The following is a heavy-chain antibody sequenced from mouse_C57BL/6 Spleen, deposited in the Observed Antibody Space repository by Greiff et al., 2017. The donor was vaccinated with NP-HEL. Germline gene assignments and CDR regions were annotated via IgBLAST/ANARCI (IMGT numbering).Heavy chain of an antibody. CDR1: GFTFSSYG. Sequence: EVHLVESGGDLVKPGGSLKLSCAASGFTFSSYGMSWVRQTPDKRLEWVATISSGGSYTYYPDSVKGRFTISRDNAKNTLYLQMSSLKSEDTAMYYCARQGSHSFDYWGQGTTLTVSS. V-gene: IGHV5-6*01. CDR3: ARQGSHSFDY. CDR2: ISSGGSYT. J-gene: IGHJ2*01.